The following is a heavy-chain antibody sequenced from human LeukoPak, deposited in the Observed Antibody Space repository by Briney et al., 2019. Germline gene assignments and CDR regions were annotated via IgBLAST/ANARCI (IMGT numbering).Heavy chain of an antibody. CDR3: AIAGYSYGTALFDY. CDR1: GGSFSGYY. D-gene: IGHD5-18*01. V-gene: IGHV4-34*01. J-gene: IGHJ4*02. Sequence: SETLSLTCAVYGGSFSGYYWSWIRQPPGKGLEWIGEINHSGSTNYNPSLKSRVTISVDTSKNQFSLKLSSVTAADTAVYYCAIAGYSYGTALFDYWGQGTLVTVSS. CDR2: INHSGST.